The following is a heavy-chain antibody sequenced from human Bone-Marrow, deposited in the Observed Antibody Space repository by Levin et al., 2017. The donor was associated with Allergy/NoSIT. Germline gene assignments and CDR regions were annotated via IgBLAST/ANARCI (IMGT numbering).Heavy chain of an antibody. V-gene: IGHV4-30-4*01. CDR2: IYYLGHT. D-gene: IGHD3-22*01. CDR1: GGSIGSSDYY. Sequence: SETLSLTCTVSGGSIGSSDYYWSWIRQTPGKGLEWIGCIYYLGHTYYDRSLKSRVAISVDTSKNQLSLKLRSVTAADPAVYYCARGGMYYHDSSGYPFDFWGQGTQVTVSS. J-gene: IGHJ4*02. CDR3: ARGGMYYHDSSGYPFDF.